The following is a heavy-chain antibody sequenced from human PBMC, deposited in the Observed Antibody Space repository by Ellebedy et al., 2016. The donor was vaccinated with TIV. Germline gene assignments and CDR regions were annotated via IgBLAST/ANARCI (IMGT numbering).Heavy chain of an antibody. V-gene: IGHV4-34*01. CDR1: GGSFSDYY. CDR3: AGSGREGPDY. Sequence: MPGGSLRLSCAVYGGSFSDYYWSWIRQPPGKGLEWIGEINRSGSTYYNPSLKSRVTISVDTSKNQFSLKLSSVTAADTAVYYCAGSGREGPDYWGQGTLVTVSS. D-gene: IGHD7-27*01. J-gene: IGHJ4*02. CDR2: INRSGST.